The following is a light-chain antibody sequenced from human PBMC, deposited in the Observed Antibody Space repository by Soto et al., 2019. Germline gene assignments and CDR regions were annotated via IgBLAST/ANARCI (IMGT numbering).Light chain of an antibody. Sequence: QSALTQPASVSGSPGQSITISCTGTSSDVGGYNSVSWYQQYPGKAPKLMIYDVTNRPSGVSKRFSGSKSGNTASLTISGLQAEDEADYYCSSYTSSTTLVFGGGTKLTVL. CDR3: SSYTSSTTLV. CDR1: SSDVGGYNS. J-gene: IGLJ2*01. CDR2: DVT. V-gene: IGLV2-14*01.